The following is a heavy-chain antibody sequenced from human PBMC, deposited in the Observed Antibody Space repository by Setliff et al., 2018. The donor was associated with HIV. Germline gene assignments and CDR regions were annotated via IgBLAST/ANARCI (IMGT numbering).Heavy chain of an antibody. V-gene: IGHV3-49*04. CDR1: GFTYGDYA. CDR3: LLYCSGTSCHLPDV. J-gene: IGHJ6*02. D-gene: IGHD2-2*01. CDR2: IRTKAIGGTT. Sequence: GGSLRLSCTASGFTYGDYAMSWVRQAPGKGLEWVAFIRTKAIGGTTEHAASVRGRFTISRDDSKSLAYLQMNSLKTADTAVYYCLLYCSGTSCHLPDVWGQGTTVTVSS.